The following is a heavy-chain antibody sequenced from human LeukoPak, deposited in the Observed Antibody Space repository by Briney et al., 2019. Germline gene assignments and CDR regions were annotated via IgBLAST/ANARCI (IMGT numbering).Heavy chain of an antibody. CDR1: GYTFNGYY. CDR2: MNPSSGGT. Sequence: ASVKVSCKASGYTFNGYYMHWVRQAPGQGLEWMGWMNPSSGGTNYAQKFQGRVTVTRDTSISTAYMDLSRLRSDDTAVYYCARAGVWDYSDSSGYHNAAFDIWGQGTMVTVSS. CDR3: ARAGVWDYSDSSGYHNAAFDI. V-gene: IGHV1-2*02. J-gene: IGHJ3*02. D-gene: IGHD3-22*01.